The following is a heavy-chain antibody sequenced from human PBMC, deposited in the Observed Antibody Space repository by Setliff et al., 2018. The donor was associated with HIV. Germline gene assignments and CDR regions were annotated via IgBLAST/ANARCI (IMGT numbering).Heavy chain of an antibody. D-gene: IGHD6-6*01. CDR1: GGTFSSYA. CDR2: IIPLFGSA. CDR3: ARDYSSSSRPSSDAFDI. J-gene: IGHJ3*02. V-gene: IGHV1-69*06. Sequence: GASVKVSCKVSGGTFSSYAFSWVRQAPGQGLEWMGGIIPLFGSANYAHNFQGRVTITADKSTSTAYMELRSLISDDTAVYYCARDYSSSSRPSSDAFDIWGQGTMVTVSS.